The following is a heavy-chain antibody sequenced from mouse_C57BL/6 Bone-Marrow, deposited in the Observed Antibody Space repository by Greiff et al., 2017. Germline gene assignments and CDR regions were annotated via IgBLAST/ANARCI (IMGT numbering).Heavy chain of an antibody. V-gene: IGHV1-55*01. Sequence: VQLQQPGAELVKPGASVKLSCKASGYTFTGYWITWVKQRPGQGLEWIGDIYPGSGSTNYKEKFKSKATLTVDTSSSTAYRQLSSLTSEDSAVYYCERGWVVATDYWGQGTTLTVSS. CDR2: IYPGSGST. J-gene: IGHJ2*01. CDR3: ERGWVVATDY. D-gene: IGHD1-1*01. CDR1: GYTFTGYW.